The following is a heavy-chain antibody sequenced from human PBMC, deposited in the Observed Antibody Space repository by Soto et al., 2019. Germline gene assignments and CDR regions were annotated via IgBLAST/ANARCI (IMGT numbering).Heavy chain of an antibody. CDR3: AKLAWGSHFDY. CDR2: ISYDGSNK. CDR1: GFTFSSYG. Sequence: GGFLRLSCAASGFTFSSYGMHWVRQAPGKGLEWVAVISYDGSNKYYADSVKGRFTISRDNSKNTLYLQMNSLRAEDTAVYYCAKLAWGSHFDYWGQGTLVTVSS. V-gene: IGHV3-30*18. J-gene: IGHJ4*02. D-gene: IGHD3-16*01.